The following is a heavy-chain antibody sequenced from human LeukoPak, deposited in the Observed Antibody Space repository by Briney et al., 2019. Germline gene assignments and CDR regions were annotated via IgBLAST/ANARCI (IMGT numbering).Heavy chain of an antibody. CDR1: GFTFGDYW. Sequence: GGSLRLSCAASGFTFGDYWMSWVRQAPGKGLEWVANIKQDGSEKYYVDSVKGRFTISRDNAKKSLYLQMNSLRTEDTAVYYCAKDNHYYDSSGYYYYFDYWGQGTLVTVSS. CDR3: AKDNHYYDSSGYYYYFDY. CDR2: IKQDGSEK. J-gene: IGHJ4*02. D-gene: IGHD3-22*01. V-gene: IGHV3-7*01.